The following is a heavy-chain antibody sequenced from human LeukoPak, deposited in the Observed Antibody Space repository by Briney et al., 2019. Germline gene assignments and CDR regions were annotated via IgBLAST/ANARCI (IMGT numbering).Heavy chain of an antibody. D-gene: IGHD3-10*01. V-gene: IGHV1-46*03. CDR1: GYTFTSYY. J-gene: IGHJ6*03. CDR2: INPSGGST. Sequence: ASVKVSCKASGYTFTSYYMHWVRQAPGQGLEWMGIINPSGGSTSYAQKSQGRVTMTRDTSTGTVYMELSSLRSEDTAVYYCATLWFGDPTFYYMDVWGKGTTVTVSS. CDR3: ATLWFGDPTFYYMDV.